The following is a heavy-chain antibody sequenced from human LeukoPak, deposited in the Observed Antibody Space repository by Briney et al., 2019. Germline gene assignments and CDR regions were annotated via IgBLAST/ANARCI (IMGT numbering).Heavy chain of an antibody. CDR2: ISGSGSTI. Sequence: PGGSLRLSCAASGFTFSSYGMSWVRQAPGKGLEWVSAISGSGSTIYYADSVKGRFTISRDNAKNSLYLQMNSLRAEDTAVYYCARGIGGSGSYYNHDAFDIWGQGTMVTVSS. J-gene: IGHJ3*02. V-gene: IGHV3-48*04. D-gene: IGHD3-10*01. CDR1: GFTFSSYG. CDR3: ARGIGGSGSYYNHDAFDI.